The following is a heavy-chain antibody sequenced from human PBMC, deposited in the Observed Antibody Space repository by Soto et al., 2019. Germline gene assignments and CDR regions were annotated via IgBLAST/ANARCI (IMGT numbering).Heavy chain of an antibody. D-gene: IGHD6-6*01. V-gene: IGHV4-59*01. CDR3: ARGLVPANIDY. J-gene: IGHJ4*02. CDR2: IYYSGST. CDR1: GGSTSSYY. Sequence: ETLSLTCTVSGGSTSSYYWSWIRQPPGKGLEWIGYIYYSGSTNYNPSLKSRVTISVDTSKNQFSLKLSSVTAADTAVYYCARGLVPANIDYWGQGSLVTRLL.